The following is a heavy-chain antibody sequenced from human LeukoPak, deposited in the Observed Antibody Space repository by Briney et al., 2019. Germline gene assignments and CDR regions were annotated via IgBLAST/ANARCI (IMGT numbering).Heavy chain of an antibody. J-gene: IGHJ4*02. CDR3: ARDLSQGATTNTNGYFDY. V-gene: IGHV3-20*04. D-gene: IGHD2-8*01. Sequence: TGGSLRLSCAASGFTFDDYAMSWVRQAPGKGLEWVSGIKWNGGSTGYADSVKGRFTISRDNAQNSLYLQMISLRGEDTAVYYCARDLSQGATTNTNGYFDYWGQGALVTVSS. CDR1: GFTFDDYA. CDR2: IKWNGGST.